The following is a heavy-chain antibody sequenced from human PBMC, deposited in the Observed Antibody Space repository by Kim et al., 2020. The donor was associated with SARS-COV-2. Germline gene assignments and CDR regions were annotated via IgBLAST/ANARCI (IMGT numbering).Heavy chain of an antibody. V-gene: IGHV3-33*06. J-gene: IGHJ3*02. CDR3: AKDLATYSYDSSGYYDAFDI. CDR1: GFTFSSYG. D-gene: IGHD3-22*01. Sequence: GGSLRLSCAASGFTFSSYGMHWVRQAPGKGLEWVAVIWDDGSNKYYADSVKGRFTISRDNSKNTLYLQMNSLSAEDTAVYYCAKDLATYSYDSSGYYDAFDIWGEGTMVTVSS. CDR2: IWDDGSNK.